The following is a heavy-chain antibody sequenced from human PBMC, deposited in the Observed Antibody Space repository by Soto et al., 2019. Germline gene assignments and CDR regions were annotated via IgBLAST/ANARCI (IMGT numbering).Heavy chain of an antibody. CDR3: VSLLRTGIYYYTTAKNVY. CDR1: GVSVSNNTW. V-gene: IGHV4-4*02. J-gene: IGHJ4*02. D-gene: IGHD3-10*01. CDR2: IYNTGTT. Sequence: QVQLQESGPGLVKPSETLSITCAVSGVSVSNNTWWSLVRQPPGKGLEWIGEIYNTGTTNYNPSLTNRVTRSLDMSSNHFSLKLKSLTAAETAVYYCVSLLRTGIYYYTTAKNVYWGLGTLVTVSS.